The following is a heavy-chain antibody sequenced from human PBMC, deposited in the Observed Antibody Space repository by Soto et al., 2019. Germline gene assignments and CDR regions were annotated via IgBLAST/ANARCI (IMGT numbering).Heavy chain of an antibody. CDR3: AGEYSQLIGSQSYYYYGMDV. V-gene: IGHV3-74*01. CDR1: GFTFSSYW. Sequence: EVQLVESGGGLVQPGGSLRLSSAASGFTFSSYWMHWVRQAPGKGLVWVSRTNSDGSSTSYADSVKGRFTISRDNANNTLYLQMNSLRDEDTAVYYCAGEYSQLIGSQSYYYYGMDVWGQGTTVTVSS. J-gene: IGHJ6*02. D-gene: IGHD3-16*01. CDR2: TNSDGSST.